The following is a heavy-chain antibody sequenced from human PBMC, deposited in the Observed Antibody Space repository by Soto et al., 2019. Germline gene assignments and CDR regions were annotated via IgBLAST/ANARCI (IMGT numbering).Heavy chain of an antibody. V-gene: IGHV4-59*08. D-gene: IGHD2-21*02. CDR3: ARGAYCGGDCYSGPIDY. J-gene: IGHJ4*02. Sequence: SETLSLTCTVSGGAISSYYWSWIRQSPGKGLDWLGYIYYNGSTTYNSSLKSRVTISLDRSKNQFSLKLSSVTAADTAVYYCARGAYCGGDCYSGPIDYWGQGTLVTVSS. CDR2: IYYNGST. CDR1: GGAISSYY.